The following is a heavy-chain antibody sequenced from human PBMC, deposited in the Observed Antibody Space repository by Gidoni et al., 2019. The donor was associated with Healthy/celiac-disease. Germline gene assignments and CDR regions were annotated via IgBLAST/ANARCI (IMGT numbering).Heavy chain of an antibody. CDR1: GLTFSSYA. CDR3: AKGSNIRFLEWLPNPDYYYYGMDV. CDR2: ISGSGGST. D-gene: IGHD3-3*01. Sequence: EVQLVESGGGLVQPGGSLRLSCAASGLTFSSYAMSWVRQAPGKGLEWVSAISGSGGSTYYADSVKGRFTISRDNSKNTLYLQMNSLRAEDTAVYYCAKGSNIRFLEWLPNPDYYYYGMDVWGQGTTVTVSS. V-gene: IGHV3-23*04. J-gene: IGHJ6*02.